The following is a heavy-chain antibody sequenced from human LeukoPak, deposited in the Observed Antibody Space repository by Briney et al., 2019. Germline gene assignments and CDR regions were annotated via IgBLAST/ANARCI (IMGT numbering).Heavy chain of an antibody. D-gene: IGHD6-13*01. Sequence: QPGRSLRLSCAASGFPFSSYAMSWVRQAPGKGLEWVSAIVGDGGSTYYADSVKGRFTISRDNSNNTLYLQMNNLRAEDTAIYYCAKTHSSSWHPLDFWGQGALVTASS. CDR1: GFPFSSYA. CDR2: IVGDGGST. J-gene: IGHJ4*02. V-gene: IGHV3-23*01. CDR3: AKTHSSSWHPLDF.